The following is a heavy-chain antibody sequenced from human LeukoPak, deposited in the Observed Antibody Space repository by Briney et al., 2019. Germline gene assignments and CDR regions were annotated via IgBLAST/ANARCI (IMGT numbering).Heavy chain of an antibody. D-gene: IGHD3-3*01. V-gene: IGHV4-59*01. Sequence: SETLSLTCTVSGDSIRSYYWSWIRQPPGKGLEWIGYIYFSGSTSYNPSLKSRVTISVDRSKNQFSLKLSSVAAADTAVYYCARSYDTNFDYWGQGTLVTVSS. CDR1: GDSIRSYY. CDR2: IYFSGST. J-gene: IGHJ4*02. CDR3: ARSYDTNFDY.